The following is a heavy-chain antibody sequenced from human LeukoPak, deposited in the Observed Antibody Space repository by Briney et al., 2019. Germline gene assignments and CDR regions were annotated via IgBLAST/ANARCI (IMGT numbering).Heavy chain of an antibody. CDR3: ARGERITIFGVVIRDFNY. CDR2: IYYSGST. V-gene: IGHV4-38-2*02. CDR1: GYSISSGYY. Sequence: SETLSLTCTVSGYSISSGYYWGWIRQPPGKGLEWIGSIYYSGSTYYNPSLESRVTISVDTSKNQFSLKLSSVTAADTAVYYCARGERITIFGVVIRDFNYWGQGTLVTVSS. D-gene: IGHD3-3*01. J-gene: IGHJ4*02.